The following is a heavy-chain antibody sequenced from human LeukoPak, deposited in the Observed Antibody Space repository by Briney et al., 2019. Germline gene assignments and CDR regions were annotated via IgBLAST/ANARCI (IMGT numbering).Heavy chain of an antibody. Sequence: SETLSLTCAVFDYSISSGYYWGWIRQSPGKGLEWIGSIYHSGSTYGNPSLKSRVTISVDTSKNQFSLKLSSVTAADTAVYYCARGTLGYGSGNWFDPWGQGTLVTVSS. J-gene: IGHJ5*02. D-gene: IGHD3-10*01. V-gene: IGHV4-38-2*01. CDR1: DYSISSGYY. CDR2: IYHSGST. CDR3: ARGTLGYGSGNWFDP.